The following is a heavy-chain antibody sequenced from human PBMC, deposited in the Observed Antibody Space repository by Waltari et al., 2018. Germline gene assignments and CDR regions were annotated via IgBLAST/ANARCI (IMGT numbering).Heavy chain of an antibody. V-gene: IGHV4-59*01. Sequence: QVQLQESGPGLVKPSETLSLTCTVSGGSISSYYWSWIRQPPGKGLEWIGYIYYSGSTNYNPSLMSRVTISVDTSKNQFSLKLSSVTAADTAVYYCARAMRASELRTRIAAAGFDYWGQGTLVTVSS. CDR2: IYYSGST. D-gene: IGHD6-13*01. J-gene: IGHJ4*02. CDR3: ARAMRASELRTRIAAAGFDY. CDR1: GGSISSYY.